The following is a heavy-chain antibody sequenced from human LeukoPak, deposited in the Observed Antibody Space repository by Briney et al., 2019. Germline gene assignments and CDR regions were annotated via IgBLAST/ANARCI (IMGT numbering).Heavy chain of an antibody. D-gene: IGHD3-3*01. CDR2: IYTSGST. V-gene: IGHV4-61*02. CDR3: GRDCILRFCTH. CDR1: GGSISSGSYY. J-gene: IGHJ4*02. Sequence: PSETLSLTCTASGGSISSGSYYWSWIRQPAGKGLEWIVRIYTSGSTHYNPSLKSRFTISVDTSKNQFSLKLSSVTAADTAVYYCGRDCILRFCTHWGQGTLVTVSS.